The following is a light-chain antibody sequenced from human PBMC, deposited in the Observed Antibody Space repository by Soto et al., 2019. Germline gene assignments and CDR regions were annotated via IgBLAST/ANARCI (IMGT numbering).Light chain of an antibody. CDR1: SSDIGIYNF. Sequence: QSVLTQPASVSGSPGQSITIFCTGTSSDIGIYNFVSWYQQHPGKAPKLMIYNVYSRPSGVSSRFSGSKSGNTASLTISWLQAEDEAAYYCNSDPSARTYVFGTATTLTV. CDR3: NSDPSARTYV. V-gene: IGLV2-14*03. J-gene: IGLJ1*01. CDR2: NVY.